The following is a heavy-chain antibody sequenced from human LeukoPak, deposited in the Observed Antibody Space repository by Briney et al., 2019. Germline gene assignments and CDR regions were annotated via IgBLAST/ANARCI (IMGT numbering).Heavy chain of an antibody. V-gene: IGHV4-34*01. D-gene: IGHD3-3*01. J-gene: IGHJ6*03. CDR2: INHSGST. Sequence: PSETLSLTCAVYGGSFSGYYWSWIRQPPGKGLEWIGEINHSGSTNYNPSLKSRVTISVDTSMNQFSLKLSSVTAADTAVYYCARNLYDFWSGYSKRYYMDVWGKGTTVTVSS. CDR1: GGSFSGYY. CDR3: ARNLYDFWSGYSKRYYMDV.